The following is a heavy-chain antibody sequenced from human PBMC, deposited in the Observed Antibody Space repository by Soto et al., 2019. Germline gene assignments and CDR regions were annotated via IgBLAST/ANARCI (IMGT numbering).Heavy chain of an antibody. CDR1: GYTFTTYY. V-gene: IGHV1-18*04. J-gene: IGHJ5*01. CDR2: VSGYNYNT. CDR3: GRSSSMLGAGWSDS. Sequence: ASVKVSCKASGYTFTTYYIHWVRQAPGQGLEWIGWVSGYNYNTKYAQKLQGRITVTTDTSTNTAYMELRSLRSDDTAVYYCGRSSSMLGAGWSDSWGQGTPVTVSS. D-gene: IGHD2-8*01.